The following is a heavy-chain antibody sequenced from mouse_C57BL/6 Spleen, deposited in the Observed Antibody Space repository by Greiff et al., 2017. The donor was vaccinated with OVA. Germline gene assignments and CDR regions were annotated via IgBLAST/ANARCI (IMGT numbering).Heavy chain of an antibody. J-gene: IGHJ4*01. CDR2: INPNNGGT. CDR3: ARTPYSNLLYYAMDY. Sequence: EVQLQQSGPELVKPGASVKIPCKASGYTFTDYNMDWVKQSHGKSLEWIGDINPNNGGTIYNQKFKGKATLTVDKSSSTAYMELRSLTSEDTAVYYCARTPYSNLLYYAMDYWGQGTSVTVSS. CDR1: GYTFTDYN. D-gene: IGHD2-5*01. V-gene: IGHV1-18*01.